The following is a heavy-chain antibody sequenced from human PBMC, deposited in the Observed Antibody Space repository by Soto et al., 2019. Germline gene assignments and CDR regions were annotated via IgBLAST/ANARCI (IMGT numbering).Heavy chain of an antibody. J-gene: IGHJ4*02. D-gene: IGHD2-8*02. Sequence: SETLSLTCAASGGSISSGGYSWSWIRQPPGKGLEWIGYIYHSGSTNYNPSLKSRVTISVDTSKNQFSLKLTSVTAADTAVYYCARDKITGLFDYWGQGTLVTVSS. V-gene: IGHV4-30-2*01. CDR1: GGSISSGGYS. CDR2: IYHSGST. CDR3: ARDKITGLFDY.